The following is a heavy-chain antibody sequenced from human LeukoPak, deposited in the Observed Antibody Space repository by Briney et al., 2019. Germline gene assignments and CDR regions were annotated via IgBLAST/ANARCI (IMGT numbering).Heavy chain of an antibody. V-gene: IGHV3-7*01. CDR2: IMQDGNDK. J-gene: IGHJ5*02. CDR3: ARDRGGIFCSGGSCRPHPFDP. CDR1: GFTFRTYC. D-gene: IGHD2-15*01. Sequence: GGSLRLSCAASGFTFRTYCMSWVRQAPGKGLEWVANIMQDGNDKYYVDSVKGRFTISRDNAKNSLYLQLNSLRAEDTAVYYCARDRGGIFCSGGSCRPHPFDPWGQGTLVTVSS.